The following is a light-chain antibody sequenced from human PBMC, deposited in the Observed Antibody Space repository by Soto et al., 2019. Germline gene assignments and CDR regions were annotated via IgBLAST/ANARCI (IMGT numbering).Light chain of an antibody. V-gene: IGKV3-20*01. CDR1: QSVTSSY. CDR3: QQYSTSRLT. J-gene: IGKJ4*01. Sequence: EIVLTQSPGTLSLSPGERATLSCRASQSVTSSYLAWYQQKPGQAPRLLISGASSRATGIPDRFSGSGSGTDFTLTISRQEPEDFAVYYCQQYSTSRLTFGGGTKVEIK. CDR2: GAS.